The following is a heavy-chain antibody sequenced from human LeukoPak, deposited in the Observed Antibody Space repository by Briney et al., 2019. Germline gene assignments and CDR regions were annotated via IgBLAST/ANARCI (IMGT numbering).Heavy chain of an antibody. J-gene: IGHJ4*02. Sequence: GGSLRLSCAASGFTFSSYSMNWVRQAPGKGLEWVSSISSSSSYIYYADSVKGRFTISRDNAKNSLYLLMNSLRAEDTAVYYCARDPSYSSSWYLSNLDYWGQGTLVTVSS. CDR2: ISSSSSYI. V-gene: IGHV3-21*01. D-gene: IGHD6-13*01. CDR1: GFTFSSYS. CDR3: ARDPSYSSSWYLSNLDY.